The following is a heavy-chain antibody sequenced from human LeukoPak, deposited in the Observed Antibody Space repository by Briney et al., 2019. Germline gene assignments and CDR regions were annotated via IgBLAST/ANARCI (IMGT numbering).Heavy chain of an antibody. D-gene: IGHD5-24*01. CDR3: ARGRGRWLQGPLDY. CDR2: IYYSGST. Sequence: SETLCLTCTVSGGSISSYYWSWIRQPPGKGLEWIGYIYYSGSTNYNPSLKSRVTISVDTSKNQFSLKLSSVTAADTAVYYCARGRGRWLQGPLDYWGQGTLVAVSS. CDR1: GGSISSYY. V-gene: IGHV4-59*01. J-gene: IGHJ4*02.